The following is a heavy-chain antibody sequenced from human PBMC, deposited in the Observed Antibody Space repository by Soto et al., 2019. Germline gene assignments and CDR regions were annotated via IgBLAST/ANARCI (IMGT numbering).Heavy chain of an antibody. CDR3: ARLDMFGVYGMDV. CDR1: GFTFSSYA. Sequence: EVQLLESGGGLVQPGGSLRLSCAASGFTFSSYAMSWVRQAPGKGLEWVSAISGSGGAKYYADSVKGRFTISRDNAKNSLYLQMNSLRDEDTAVYYCARLDMFGVYGMDVWGQGTTVTVSS. J-gene: IGHJ6*02. D-gene: IGHD3-16*01. CDR2: ISGSGGAK. V-gene: IGHV3-23*01.